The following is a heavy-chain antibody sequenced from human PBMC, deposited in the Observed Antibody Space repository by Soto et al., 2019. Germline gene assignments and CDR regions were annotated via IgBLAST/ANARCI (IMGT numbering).Heavy chain of an antibody. CDR3: AREGGDDFWSGYINWFDP. Sequence: SETLSLTCTVSGGSISSYYWSWIRQPPGKGLEWIGYIYYSGSTNYNPSLKSRVTISVDTSKNQFSLKLSSVTAADTAVYYCAREGGDDFWSGYINWFDPWGQGTLVTVSS. V-gene: IGHV4-59*01. D-gene: IGHD3-3*01. CDR1: GGSISSYY. J-gene: IGHJ5*02. CDR2: IYYSGST.